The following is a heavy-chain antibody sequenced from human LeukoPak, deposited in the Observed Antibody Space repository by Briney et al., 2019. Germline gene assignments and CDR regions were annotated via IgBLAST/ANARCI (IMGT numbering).Heavy chain of an antibody. CDR3: ARDCIVNHLHKMVGCYPRYGMDV. CDR2: INHSGST. V-gene: IGHV4-34*01. J-gene: IGHJ6*04. Sequence: PSETLSLTCAVYGGSFSGYYWSWIRQPPGKGLEWIGEINHSGSTNYNPSLKSRVTISVDTSKNQFSLKLSSVTAADTAVYYCARDCIVNHLHKMVGCYPRYGMDVWGKGTTVTVSS. D-gene: IGHD2-15*01. CDR1: GGSFSGYY.